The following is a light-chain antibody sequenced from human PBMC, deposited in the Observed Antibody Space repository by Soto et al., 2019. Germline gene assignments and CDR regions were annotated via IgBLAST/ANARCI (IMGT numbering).Light chain of an antibody. Sequence: AIQLTQSPSSLSASVGDRVTITCRASQGISSALAWYQQKPGKAPKLLIYDASSLDSGVPSRFSGSGSGTDFTLTISSLHPEDFATYYRHQFNSLITLGXGTRLEI. CDR1: QGISSA. J-gene: IGKJ5*01. CDR3: HQFNSLIT. CDR2: DAS. V-gene: IGKV1-13*02.